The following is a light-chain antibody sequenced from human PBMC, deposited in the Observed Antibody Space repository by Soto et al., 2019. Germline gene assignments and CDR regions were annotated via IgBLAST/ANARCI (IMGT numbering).Light chain of an antibody. CDR1: SSDVGAYNY. Sequence: LTQPASVSGSPGQSIAISCTGTSSDVGAYNYVSWYLQYPGKAPKLVIFDVSFRPSGVSNRFSGSKSGNTASLTISGLQAEDEADYYCKSFTTSDTYVFGTGTRSPS. CDR2: DVS. CDR3: KSFTTSDTYV. J-gene: IGLJ1*01. V-gene: IGLV2-14*01.